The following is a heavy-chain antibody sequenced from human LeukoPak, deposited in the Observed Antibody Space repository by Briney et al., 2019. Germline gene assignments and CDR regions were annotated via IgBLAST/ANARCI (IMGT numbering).Heavy chain of an antibody. CDR1: GFTFSSYS. V-gene: IGHV3-48*01. Sequence: GGSLRLSCAASGFTFSSYSMNWVRQAPGKGLEWVSYISSGSSTLYYADSVKGRFTISRDNAKNSLYLQMNSLRAEDTAVYYCARGGYCSSTSCYPSWFDPWGQGTLVTVSS. CDR3: ARGGYCSSTSCYPSWFDP. CDR2: ISSGSSTL. J-gene: IGHJ5*02. D-gene: IGHD2-2*01.